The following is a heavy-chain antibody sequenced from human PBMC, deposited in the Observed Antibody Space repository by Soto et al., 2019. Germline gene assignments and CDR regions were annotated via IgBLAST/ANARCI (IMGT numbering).Heavy chain of an antibody. CDR2: INSDGSST. CDR1: GFTFSSYW. J-gene: IGHJ5*02. Sequence: GGSLRLSCAASGFTFSSYWMHWVRQAPGKGLVWVSRINSDGSSTSYADSVKGRFTISRDNAKNTLYLQMNSLRAEDTAVDYCARDVPILLWFGDEGGFDPWGQGTLVTVSS. V-gene: IGHV3-74*01. CDR3: ARDVPILLWFGDEGGFDP. D-gene: IGHD3-10*01.